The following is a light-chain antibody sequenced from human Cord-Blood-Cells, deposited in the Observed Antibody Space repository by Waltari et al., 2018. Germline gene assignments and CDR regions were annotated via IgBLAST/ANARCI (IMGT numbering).Light chain of an antibody. Sequence: VLTQPPSVSGAPGQRVTISCTGSSSNIGAGYDVHWYQQLPGTAPKLLSYGNSNRPSGVPDRFSGSKSGTAASVAITGLQAEDEADYYCQSYDSSLSGYWVFGGGTKLTVL. CDR2: GNS. CDR3: QSYDSSLSGYWV. CDR1: SSNIGAGYD. V-gene: IGLV1-40*01. J-gene: IGLJ3*02.